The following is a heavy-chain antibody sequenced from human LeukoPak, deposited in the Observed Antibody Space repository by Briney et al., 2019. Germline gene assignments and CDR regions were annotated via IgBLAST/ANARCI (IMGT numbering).Heavy chain of an antibody. CDR3: ARDGGGSYYFDY. V-gene: IGHV3-30-3*01. D-gene: IGHD1-26*01. CDR2: ISYDGSNK. CDR1: GFTFSSYA. Sequence: GRSLRLSCAASGFTFSSYAMHWVRQAPGKGLEWVAVISYDGSNKYYADSVKGRFTISRDNSKNTLYLQMNSLRAEDTAVCYCARDGGGSYYFDYWGQGTLVTVSS. J-gene: IGHJ4*02.